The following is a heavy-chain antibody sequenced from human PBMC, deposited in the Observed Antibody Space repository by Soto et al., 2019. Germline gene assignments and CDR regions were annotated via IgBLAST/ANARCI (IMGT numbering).Heavy chain of an antibody. CDR1: GYSFTSYW. CDR2: IYPGDSDT. J-gene: IGHJ6*03. Sequence: GESLKISCKGSGYSFTSYWIGWVRQMPGKGLEWMGIIYPGDSDTRYSPSFQGQVTISADKSISTAYLQWSSLKASDTAMYYCARSGIAAAGTLVMDVWGKGTTVTVSS. D-gene: IGHD6-13*01. V-gene: IGHV5-51*01. CDR3: ARSGIAAAGTLVMDV.